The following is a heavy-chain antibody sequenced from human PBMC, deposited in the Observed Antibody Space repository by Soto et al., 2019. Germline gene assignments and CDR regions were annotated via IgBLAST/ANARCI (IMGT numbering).Heavy chain of an antibody. Sequence: QVQLQESGPGLVKPSETLSLTCTVSGGSISSYYWSWIRQPPGKGLEWIGYIYYSGSTDYDPSLTSRLTIAVDTCKNQFSLKLSSVTAADTAVYYCASRWRTYFDFWGQGTLVTVSS. V-gene: IGHV4-59*01. J-gene: IGHJ4*02. CDR2: IYYSGST. CDR1: GGSISSYY. CDR3: ASRWRTYFDF. D-gene: IGHD6-13*01.